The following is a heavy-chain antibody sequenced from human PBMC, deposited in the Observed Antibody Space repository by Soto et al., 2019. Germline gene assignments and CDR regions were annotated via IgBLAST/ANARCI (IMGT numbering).Heavy chain of an antibody. CDR3: AKDYYGSFGDGMDV. D-gene: IGHD3-10*01. Sequence: HPGGSLRLSCAASGFTFSSYAMSWVRQAPGKGLEWVSAISGSGGSTYYADSVKGRFTISRDNSKNTLYLQMNSLRAEDTAVYYCAKDYYGSFGDGMDVWGQGTTVTVSS. V-gene: IGHV3-23*01. J-gene: IGHJ6*02. CDR2: ISGSGGST. CDR1: GFTFSSYA.